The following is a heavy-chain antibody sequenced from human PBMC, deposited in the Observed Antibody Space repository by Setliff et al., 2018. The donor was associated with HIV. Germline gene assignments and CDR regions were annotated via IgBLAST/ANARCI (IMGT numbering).Heavy chain of an antibody. V-gene: IGHV4-38-2*01. J-gene: IGHJ4*02. CDR3: ARLSSYRSSSYYFDY. CDR2: IYQTANT. D-gene: IGHD6-6*01. CDR1: GYSISSGHY. Sequence: SQTLSLTCAVSGYSISSGHYWGWIRQPPGKGLEWIGSIYQTANTFYSPSLKSRAAISVDTSKNQFSLKLNSVTAADTAVYHCARLSSYRSSSYYFDYWGQGALVTVSS.